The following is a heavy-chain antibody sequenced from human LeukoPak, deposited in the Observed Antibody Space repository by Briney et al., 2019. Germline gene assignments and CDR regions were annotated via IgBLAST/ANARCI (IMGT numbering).Heavy chain of an antibody. CDR3: AREGYCSGGSCSYGYFDY. CDR2: IWYDGSNK. D-gene: IGHD2-15*01. Sequence: GGSLRLSCAASGFTFSSYGMHWVRQAPGKGLEWVAVIWYDGSNKYYADSVKGRFTISRDNSKNSLYLQMNSLRDEDTAVYYCAREGYCSGGSCSYGYFDYWGQGTLVTVSS. CDR1: GFTFSSYG. V-gene: IGHV3-33*01. J-gene: IGHJ4*02.